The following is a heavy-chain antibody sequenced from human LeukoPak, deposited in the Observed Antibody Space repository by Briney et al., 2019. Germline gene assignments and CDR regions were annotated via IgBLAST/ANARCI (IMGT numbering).Heavy chain of an antibody. CDR1: GFTFSSYG. CDR2: IWYDGSNK. CDR3: ARDKLPAVTSGLDY. Sequence: GGSLRLSCAASGFTFSSYGMHWVRQAPGKGLEWVAVIWYDGSNKYYADSVKGRFTISRDNSKNTPYLQMNSLRAEDTAVYYCARDKLPAVTSGLDYWGQGTLVTVSS. V-gene: IGHV3-33*01. J-gene: IGHJ4*02. D-gene: IGHD4-17*01.